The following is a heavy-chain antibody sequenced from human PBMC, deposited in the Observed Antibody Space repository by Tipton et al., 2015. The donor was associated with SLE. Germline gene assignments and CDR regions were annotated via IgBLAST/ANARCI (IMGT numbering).Heavy chain of an antibody. CDR3: ARPSSTSWYAAFDI. CDR1: GGSISSSSYY. V-gene: IGHV4-39*01. Sequence: LRLSCIVSGGSISSSSYYWGWIRQPPGKGLEWIGSVYYSGSTYYNPSLKSRVTISVDTSKNQFSLKLSPVTAADTAVYYCARPSSTSWYAAFDIWGQGTMVAVSS. CDR2: VYYSGST. D-gene: IGHD6-13*01. J-gene: IGHJ3*02.